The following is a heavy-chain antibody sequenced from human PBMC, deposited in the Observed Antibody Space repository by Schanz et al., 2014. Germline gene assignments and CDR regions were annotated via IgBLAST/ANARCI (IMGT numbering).Heavy chain of an antibody. J-gene: IGHJ6*03. CDR1: GFTFSNYG. CDR3: AKGPYYYYDMDV. Sequence: QGQLVESGGGVVQPGKSLRLSCAASGFTFSNYGMHWVRQAPGKGLEWVAVIWYDGSNKYYADSVKGRFTISGDSSKYTVYLQMNSLRADDTAVYYCAKGPYYYYDMDVWGNGTTVTVSS. CDR2: IWYDGSNK. V-gene: IGHV3-33*06.